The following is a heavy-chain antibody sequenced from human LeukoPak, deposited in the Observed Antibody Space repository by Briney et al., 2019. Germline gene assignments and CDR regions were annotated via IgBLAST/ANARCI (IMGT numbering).Heavy chain of an antibody. D-gene: IGHD2-15*01. CDR1: GYTFTIYG. V-gene: IGHV1-18*01. Sequence: ASVTVSCKASGYTFTIYGISWVRQAPGQGLEWMGWISAYNGNTNYAQKLQGRVTMTTDTSTSTAYMELRSLRSDDTAVYYCARDSQPSGYCSGGSCYFDYWGQGTLVTVSS. CDR3: ARDSQPSGYCSGGSCYFDY. CDR2: ISAYNGNT. J-gene: IGHJ4*02.